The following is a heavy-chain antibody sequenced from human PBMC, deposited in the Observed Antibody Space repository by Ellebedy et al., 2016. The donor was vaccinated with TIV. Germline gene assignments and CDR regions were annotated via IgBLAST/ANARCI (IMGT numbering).Heavy chain of an antibody. CDR3: TRDRRAGFDYYDSSGLGGY. V-gene: IGHV3-49*03. Sequence: GGSLRLSXAASGFTFSDYYMSWIRQAPGKGLEWVGFIRSKAYGGTTEYAASVKGRFTISRDDSKSIAYLQMNSLKTEDTAVYYCTRDRRAGFDYYDSSGLGGYWGQGTLVTVSS. J-gene: IGHJ4*02. D-gene: IGHD3-22*01. CDR1: GFTFSDYY. CDR2: IRSKAYGGTT.